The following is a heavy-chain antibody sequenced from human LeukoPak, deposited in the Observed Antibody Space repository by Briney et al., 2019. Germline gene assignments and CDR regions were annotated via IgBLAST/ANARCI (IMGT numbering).Heavy chain of an antibody. CDR2: IKQDGSEK. CDR3: ASEGEIGYGYLY. J-gene: IGHJ4*02. D-gene: IGHD5-18*01. Sequence: GGSLRLSCAASGFTFRKYSMNWVRQAPGKGLEWVANIKQDGSEKNCVDSVKGRFTISRDNAKNSLYLQMNSLRVEDTAVYYCASEGEIGYGYLYWGQGTLVTVSS. CDR1: GFTFRKYS. V-gene: IGHV3-7*03.